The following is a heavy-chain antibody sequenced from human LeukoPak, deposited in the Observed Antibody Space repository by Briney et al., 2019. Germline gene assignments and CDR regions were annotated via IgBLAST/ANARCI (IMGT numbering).Heavy chain of an antibody. V-gene: IGHV1-2*02. Sequence: ASVKVSCKTSGYTFTGYYMHWVRQAPGQGLEWMGWINSNSGGTNYAQKFQGRVTMTRDTSISTVYMGLSRLRSADTAVYYCARARFSYDSSAYNAFDIWGQGTMVTVSS. CDR2: INSNSGGT. J-gene: IGHJ3*02. CDR3: ARARFSYDSSAYNAFDI. D-gene: IGHD3-22*01. CDR1: GYTFTGYY.